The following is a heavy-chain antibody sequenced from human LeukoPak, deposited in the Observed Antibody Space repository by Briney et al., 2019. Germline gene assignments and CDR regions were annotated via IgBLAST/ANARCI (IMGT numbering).Heavy chain of an antibody. D-gene: IGHD6-13*01. CDR2: IKQDGSAK. V-gene: IGHV3-7*04. Sequence: PGGSLRLSCAAAGLTFSDYWMTWVRQAPGKGLEWGANIKQDGSAKYYVDSVQGRFTISRDNAKNSLYLQMNSLRAEDTAIYYCVRQYNSSWLQFFDYWGQGTLVTVSS. J-gene: IGHJ4*02. CDR3: VRQYNSSWLQFFDY. CDR1: GLTFSDYW.